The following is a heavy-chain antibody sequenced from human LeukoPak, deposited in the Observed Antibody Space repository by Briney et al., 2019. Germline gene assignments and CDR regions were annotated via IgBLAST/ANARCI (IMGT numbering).Heavy chain of an antibody. Sequence: PGGSLRLSCVVSGFTFSDYAMTWVRQAPGKGLEWVSTISGSGGSIYYADSVKGRFTISRDNSENTLYLEMDSLRVEDTAIYYCAWKDTTMVYLDCWGQGTLVTVSS. CDR2: ISGSGGSI. CDR3: AWKDTTMVYLDC. CDR1: GFTFSDYA. V-gene: IGHV3-23*01. J-gene: IGHJ4*02. D-gene: IGHD5-18*01.